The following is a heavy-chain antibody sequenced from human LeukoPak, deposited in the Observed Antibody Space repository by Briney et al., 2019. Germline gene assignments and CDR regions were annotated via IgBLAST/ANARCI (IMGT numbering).Heavy chain of an antibody. Sequence: GASVKVSCKASGGTFSSYAISWVRQAPGQGLEWMGGIIPIFGTANYAQKFQGRVTITTDESTSTAYMELSSLRSEDTAVYYCAAGPTHFGVVPLFDYWGQGTLVTVSS. CDR3: AAGPTHFGVVPLFDY. D-gene: IGHD3-3*01. V-gene: IGHV1-69*05. CDR1: GGTFSSYA. CDR2: IIPIFGTA. J-gene: IGHJ4*02.